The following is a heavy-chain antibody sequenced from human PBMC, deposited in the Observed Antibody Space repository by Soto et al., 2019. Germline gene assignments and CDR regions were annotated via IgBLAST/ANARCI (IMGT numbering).Heavy chain of an antibody. CDR3: AKSLYSSGWYYFDY. Sequence: PGGSLRLSCAASGFTFSSYAMSWVRQAPGKGLEWVSAISGSGGSTYYADSVKGRFTISRDNSKNTLYLQMNSLRAEDTAVYYCAKSLYSSGWYYFDYWGQGTLVTSPQ. D-gene: IGHD6-19*01. CDR2: ISGSGGST. J-gene: IGHJ4*02. V-gene: IGHV3-23*01. CDR1: GFTFSSYA.